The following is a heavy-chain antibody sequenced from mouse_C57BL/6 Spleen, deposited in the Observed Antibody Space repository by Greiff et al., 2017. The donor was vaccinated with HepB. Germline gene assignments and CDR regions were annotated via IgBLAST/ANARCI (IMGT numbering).Heavy chain of an antibody. V-gene: IGHV1-18*01. CDR2: INPNNGGT. J-gene: IGHJ1*03. D-gene: IGHD2-5*01. CDR3: ARYGYYSNYWYFDV. CDR1: GYTFTDYN. Sequence: VQLQQSGPELVKPGASVKIPCKASGYTFTDYNMDWVKQSHGKSLEWIGDINPNNGGTIYNQKFKGKATLTVDKSSSTAYMELRSLTSEDTAVYYCARYGYYSNYWYFDVWGTGTTVTVSS.